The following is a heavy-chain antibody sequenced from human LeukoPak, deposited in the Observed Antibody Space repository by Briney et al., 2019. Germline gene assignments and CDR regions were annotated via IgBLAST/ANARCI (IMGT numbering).Heavy chain of an antibody. J-gene: IGHJ3*02. Sequence: SETLSLTCTVSGGSINSYYWSWIRQPPGKGLEWIGYIYYSGSTNYNPSLKSRVTISVDTSKNQFSLKLSSVTAADTAVYYCARDHSSSSAFDIWGQGTMVTVS. CDR2: IYYSGST. CDR1: GGSINSYY. D-gene: IGHD6-13*01. V-gene: IGHV4-59*01. CDR3: ARDHSSSSAFDI.